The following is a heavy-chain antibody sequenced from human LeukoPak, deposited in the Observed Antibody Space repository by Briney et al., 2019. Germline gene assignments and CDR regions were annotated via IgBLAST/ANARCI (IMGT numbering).Heavy chain of an antibody. CDR3: AHRRDGHFDY. V-gene: IGHV2-5*01. CDR2: IYWNDEK. CDR1: GFSLSTSLEA. D-gene: IGHD5-24*01. J-gene: IGHJ4*02. Sequence: SGPTLVKPTQTLTLTCTFSGFSLSTSLEAVGWIRQPPGKALDWLALIYWNDEKHYNPSLKSRLTITKDTSKNQVVLTMTNMDPVDTATYSCAHRRDGHFDYWGQGTLVTVSS.